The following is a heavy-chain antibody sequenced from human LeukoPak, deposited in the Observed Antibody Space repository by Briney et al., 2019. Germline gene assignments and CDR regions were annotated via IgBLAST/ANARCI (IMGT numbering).Heavy chain of an antibody. Sequence: SETLSLTCTVSGGSFGNYSWRWIRQPPGKGLEWIEYIYDSGTTNYNPSLKSRATISVDMSKNQCSRKLSSVTAADTAVYYCARDFSAAFDIWGQGTMVTVPS. CDR1: GGSFGNYS. V-gene: IGHV4-59*01. J-gene: IGHJ3*02. D-gene: IGHD3-10*01. CDR2: IYDSGTT. CDR3: ARDFSAAFDI.